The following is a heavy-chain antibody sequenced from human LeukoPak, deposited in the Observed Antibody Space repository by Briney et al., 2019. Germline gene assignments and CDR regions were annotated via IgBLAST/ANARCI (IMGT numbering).Heavy chain of an antibody. CDR3: TRESMPFCPFAY. D-gene: IGHD2-2*01. V-gene: IGHV4-39*07. Sequence: PSETPSLTCTVSGGSICSGIYYLAWIRQPPGQGLEWIGEISHSGTTNYSPSLRSRVAMSLDRANNQFSLSLTSVTAADTAVYYCTRESMPFCPFAYWGQGVLVTVSS. J-gene: IGHJ4*02. CDR2: ISHSGTT. CDR1: GGSICSGIYY.